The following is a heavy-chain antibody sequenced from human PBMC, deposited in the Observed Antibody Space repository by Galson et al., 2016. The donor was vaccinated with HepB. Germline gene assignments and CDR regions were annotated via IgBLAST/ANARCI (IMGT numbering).Heavy chain of an antibody. CDR1: GFTFDSYA. V-gene: IGHV3-23*05. CDR3: AKDLDTSGYDLFGPWGS. J-gene: IGHJ4*02. Sequence: SLRLSCAASGFTFDSYAMSWVRQAPGKGLEWISGIPSNGIGAQYEGAVKGRFIISRDNSKNVLYLQMKSLRAEDTAKYYCAKDLDTSGYDLFGPWGSWGQGILVIVSS. D-gene: IGHD3-3*01. CDR2: IPSNGIGA.